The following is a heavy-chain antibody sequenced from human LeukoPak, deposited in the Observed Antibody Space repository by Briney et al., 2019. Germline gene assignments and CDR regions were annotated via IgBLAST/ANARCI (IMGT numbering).Heavy chain of an antibody. J-gene: IGHJ4*02. Sequence: SETLSLTCAVSGYSISSGYYWGWIRQPPGKGLEWIGSIYHSGSTYYNPSLKSRVTISVDPSKNQFSLKLSSVTAADTAVYYCASTGTTALFDYWGQGALVTVSS. V-gene: IGHV4-38-2*01. CDR1: GYSISSGYY. CDR2: IYHSGST. CDR3: ASTGTTALFDY. D-gene: IGHD1-7*01.